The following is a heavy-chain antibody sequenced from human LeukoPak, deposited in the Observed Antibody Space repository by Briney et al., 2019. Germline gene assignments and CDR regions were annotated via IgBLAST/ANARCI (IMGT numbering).Heavy chain of an antibody. CDR1: GATVSSNY. Sequence: GGSLRLSCVVSGATVSSNYMSWVRQAPRKGLEWVSVIYSGGSTYYADSVKGRFTISGDISKNTLYLQMNDLRVEDTAVNYCARDFSGYWGQGTLVTVSS. CDR2: IYSGGST. J-gene: IGHJ4*01. CDR3: ARDFSGY. D-gene: IGHD3-10*01. V-gene: IGHV3-66*01.